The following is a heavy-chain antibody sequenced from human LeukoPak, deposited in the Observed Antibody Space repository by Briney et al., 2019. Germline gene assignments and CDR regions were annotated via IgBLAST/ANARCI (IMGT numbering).Heavy chain of an antibody. J-gene: IGHJ5*02. CDR3: ARGLRGHNWFDP. V-gene: IGHV4-34*01. Sequence: SETLSLTCAVYGGSFSGYYWSWLRQPPGKGLEWIGEINHSGSTNYNPPLTSRVTISVDTSKNQFSLKLSSVTAADTAVYYCARGLRGHNWFDPWGQGTLVTVSS. CDR1: GGSFSGYY. D-gene: IGHD3-10*01. CDR2: INHSGST.